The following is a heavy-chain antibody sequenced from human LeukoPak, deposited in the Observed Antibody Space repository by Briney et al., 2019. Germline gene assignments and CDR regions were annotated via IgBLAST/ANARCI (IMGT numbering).Heavy chain of an antibody. D-gene: IGHD3-10*01. J-gene: IGHJ6*02. CDR2: IIPILGIA. CDR3: ARERPSPLNYYGSGRGYYYGMDV. V-gene: IGHV1-69*04. CDR1: GGTFSSYA. Sequence: SVKVSCKASGGTFSSYAISWVRQAPGQGLEWMGRIIPILGIANYAQKFQGRVTITADKSTSTAYMELSSLRSEDTAVYYCARERPSPLNYYGSGRGYYYGMDVWGQGTTVTVSS.